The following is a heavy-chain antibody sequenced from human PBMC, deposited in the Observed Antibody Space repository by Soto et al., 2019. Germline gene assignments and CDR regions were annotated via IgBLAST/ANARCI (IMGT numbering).Heavy chain of an antibody. D-gene: IGHD3-9*01. CDR2: IYYSGST. J-gene: IGHJ4*02. CDR1: GGSISSSSYY. CDR3: ARMALRYFDWSHNDY. V-gene: IGHV4-39*01. Sequence: QLQLQESGPGLVKPSETLSLTCTVSGGSISSSSYYWGWIRQSPGKGLEWIGSIYYSGSTYYNPSLKSRVTISVDTSKNQFSLKLSSVTAADTAVYYCARMALRYFDWSHNDYWGQGTLVTVSS.